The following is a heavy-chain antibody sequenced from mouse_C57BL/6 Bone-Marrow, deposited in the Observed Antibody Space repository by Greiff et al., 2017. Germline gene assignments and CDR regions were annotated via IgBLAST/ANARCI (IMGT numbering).Heavy chain of an antibody. Sequence: EVKLMESGPGLVKPSQSLSLTCSVTGYSITSGYYWNWIRQFPGNKLEWMGYISYDGSNNYNPSLKNRISITRDTSKNQFFLKLNSVTTEDTATYYCARETVVPSYFDVWGTGTTVTVSS. CDR1: GYSITSGYY. CDR3: ARETVVPSYFDV. J-gene: IGHJ1*03. D-gene: IGHD1-1*01. V-gene: IGHV3-6*01. CDR2: ISYDGSN.